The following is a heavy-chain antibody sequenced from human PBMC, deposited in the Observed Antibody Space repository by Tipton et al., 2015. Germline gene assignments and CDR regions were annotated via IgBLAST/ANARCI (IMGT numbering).Heavy chain of an antibody. J-gene: IGHJ3*01. D-gene: IGHD3-16*02. CDR1: GFSFSNAW. Sequence: SLRLSCAASGFSFSNAWMSWVRQAPGKGLEWVGRIKTKTYGGTTDYAAPVKGRFTISRDDSKDTLYLQMNSLRAEDTAVYYCAKDLPNYDFVSGAYRHDVGAFDFWGQGTVVTVSS. CDR3: AKDLPNYDFVSGAYRHDVGAFDF. CDR2: IKTKTYGGTT. V-gene: IGHV3-15*01.